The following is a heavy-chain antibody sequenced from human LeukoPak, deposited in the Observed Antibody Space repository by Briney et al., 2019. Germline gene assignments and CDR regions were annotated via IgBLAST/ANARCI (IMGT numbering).Heavy chain of an antibody. Sequence: GGSLRLSCAASGFTLSSYAMSWVRQAPGKGLEWVSLISGNAGSTYYADSVKGRFTISRDNSKNTLYLQMNSLRAEDTAVYYCAKVVTSESRFDYWGQGTLVTVSS. D-gene: IGHD2-2*01. CDR2: ISGNAGST. J-gene: IGHJ4*02. CDR1: GFTLSSYA. V-gene: IGHV3-23*01. CDR3: AKVVTSESRFDY.